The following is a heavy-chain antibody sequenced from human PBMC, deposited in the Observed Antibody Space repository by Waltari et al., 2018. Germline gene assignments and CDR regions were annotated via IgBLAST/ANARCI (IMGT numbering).Heavy chain of an antibody. CDR1: GGTFSSYT. CDR2: IIPILGIA. J-gene: IGHJ5*02. V-gene: IGHV1-69*02. Sequence: QVQLVQSGAAVKKPGSSVKVSCKASGGTFSSYTISWVRQAPGQGLEWMGRIIPILGIANYAQKVQGRVTITADKSTSTAYMELSSLRSEDTAVYDCARVRSGYDITNWFDPWGQGTLVTVSS. CDR3: ARVRSGYDITNWFDP. D-gene: IGHD3-9*01.